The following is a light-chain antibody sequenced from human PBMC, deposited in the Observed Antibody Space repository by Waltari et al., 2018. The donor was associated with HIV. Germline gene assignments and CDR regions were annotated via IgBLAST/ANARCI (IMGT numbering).Light chain of an antibody. CDR3: QQYDNLPYT. V-gene: IGKV1-33*01. CDR1: QDISNY. J-gene: IGKJ2*01. Sequence: DIQMTQSPSSLSASVGDRVTITCQASQDISNYLNWYQQKPGKTPKFLIYDASNLETGVPSRCSGSGSGTDFTFTISSLQPEDIATYYCQQYDNLPYTFGQGTKLEI. CDR2: DAS.